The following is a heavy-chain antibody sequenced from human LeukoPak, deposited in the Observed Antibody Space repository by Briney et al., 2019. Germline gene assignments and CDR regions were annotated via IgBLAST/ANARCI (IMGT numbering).Heavy chain of an antibody. J-gene: IGHJ4*02. Sequence: ASVKVSCKASGGTFSSYAISWVRQAPGQGLEWMGRITPNSGGTNYAQKFQGRVIMTRDTSISTAYMELSRLRSDDTAVYYCARGTTVIQTLDYWGQGTLVTVSS. CDR2: ITPNSGGT. CDR3: ARGTTVIQTLDY. D-gene: IGHD4-17*01. CDR1: GGTFSSYA. V-gene: IGHV1-2*06.